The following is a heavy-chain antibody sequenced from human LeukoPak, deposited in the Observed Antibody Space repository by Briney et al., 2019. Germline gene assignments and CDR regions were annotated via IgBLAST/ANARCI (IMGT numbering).Heavy chain of an antibody. Sequence: PSETLSLTCTVSGGSISSSSYYWGWIRQPPGKGLEWIGSIYYSGSTYYTPSLKSRVTISVDTSKNQFSLKLSSVTAADTAVYYCASGSGSYYQPFDYWGQGTLVTVSS. CDR2: IYYSGST. J-gene: IGHJ4*02. CDR3: ASGSGSYYQPFDY. V-gene: IGHV4-39*01. CDR1: GGSISSSSYY. D-gene: IGHD3-10*01.